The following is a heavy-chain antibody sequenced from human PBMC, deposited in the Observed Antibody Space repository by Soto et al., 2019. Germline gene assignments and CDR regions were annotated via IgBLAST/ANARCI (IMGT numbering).Heavy chain of an antibody. Sequence: ASVKVSCKASGGTFSSYAISWVRQAPGQGLEWMGGIIPIFGTANYAQKFQGRVTITADESTSTAYMELSSLRSEDTAVYYCARDPLGYSYENWFDPWGQGTLVTVSS. CDR2: IIPIFGTA. D-gene: IGHD5-18*01. V-gene: IGHV1-69*13. J-gene: IGHJ5*02. CDR1: GGTFSSYA. CDR3: ARDPLGYSYENWFDP.